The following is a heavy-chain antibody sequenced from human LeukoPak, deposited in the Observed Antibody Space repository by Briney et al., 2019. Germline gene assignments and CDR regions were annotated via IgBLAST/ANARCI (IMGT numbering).Heavy chain of an antibody. CDR3: ARVSPYDILTGYYPY. CDR2: IIPIFGTA. Sequence: SVKVSCKASGGTFISYAISWVRQAPGQGLEWMGGIIPIFGTANYAQKFQGRVTITADESTSTAYMELSSLRSEDTAVYYCARVSPYDILTGYYPYWGQGTLVTVSS. V-gene: IGHV1-69*01. D-gene: IGHD3-9*01. CDR1: GGTFISYA. J-gene: IGHJ4*02.